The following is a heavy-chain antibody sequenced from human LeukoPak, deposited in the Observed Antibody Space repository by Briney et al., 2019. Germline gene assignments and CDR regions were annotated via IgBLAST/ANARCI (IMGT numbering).Heavy chain of an antibody. CDR1: GFTFSSYA. CDR2: ISGSGGST. V-gene: IGHV3-23*01. CDR3: AKVTRLYSGSPRVYYGMDV. D-gene: IGHD6-19*01. Sequence: GGSLRLSCAASGFTFSSYAMSWVRQAPGKGLEWVSAISGSGGSTYYADSVKGRFTISRDNSKNTLYLQMNSLRAEDTAVYYCAKVTRLYSGSPRVYYGMDVWGQGTTVTVSS. J-gene: IGHJ6*02.